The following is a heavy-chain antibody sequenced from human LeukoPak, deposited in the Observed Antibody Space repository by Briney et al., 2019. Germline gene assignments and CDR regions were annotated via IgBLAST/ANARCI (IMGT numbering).Heavy chain of an antibody. Sequence: SETLSLTCTVSGGSISSSSYYWGWIRRPPGKGLEWIGSIYYSGSTYYNPSLKSRVTISVDTSKNQFSLKLSSVTAADTAVYYCARHPRPYDFWSGYYPQIDYWGQGTLVTVSS. D-gene: IGHD3-3*01. V-gene: IGHV4-39*01. J-gene: IGHJ4*02. CDR3: ARHPRPYDFWSGYYPQIDY. CDR1: GGSISSSSYY. CDR2: IYYSGST.